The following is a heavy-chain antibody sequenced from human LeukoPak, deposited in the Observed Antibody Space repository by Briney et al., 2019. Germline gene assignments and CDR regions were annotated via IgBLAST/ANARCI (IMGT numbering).Heavy chain of an antibody. CDR2: INPNSGST. J-gene: IGHJ5*02. D-gene: IGHD5-24*01. CDR3: ARVVEMRVAGYNGFDP. V-gene: IGHV1-2*02. CDR1: GYTFTGYY. Sequence: ASVKLSCKASGYTFTGYYMHWVRQAPGQGLEWMGWINPNSGSTNYAQKFQGRVTMTRDTSISTAYMELSRLRSDDTAVYYCARVVEMRVAGYNGFDPWGQGTLVTVSS.